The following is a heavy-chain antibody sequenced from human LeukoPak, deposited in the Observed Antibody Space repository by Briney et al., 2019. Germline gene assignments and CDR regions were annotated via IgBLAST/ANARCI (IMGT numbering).Heavy chain of an antibody. CDR2: INHSGST. CDR3: ASRYDSSGCYHYYFDY. V-gene: IGHV4-34*01. J-gene: IGHJ4*02. CDR1: GGSFSGYY. D-gene: IGHD3-22*01. Sequence: PSETLSLTCAVYGGSFSGYYWSWIRQPPGKGLEWIGEINHSGSTNYNPSLKSRVTISVDTSKNQFSLKLSSVTAADTAVYYCASRYDSSGCYHYYFDYWGQGTLVTVSS.